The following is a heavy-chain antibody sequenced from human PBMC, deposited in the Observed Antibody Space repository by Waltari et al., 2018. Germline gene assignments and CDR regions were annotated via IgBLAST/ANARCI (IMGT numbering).Heavy chain of an antibody. CDR2: YSGK. Sequence: QVQLQESGPGLVKPSETLSLTCTVFGDSISSYYWSWIRQPPGKGLEWIGYSGKKYNPSRKGRVTMSLDTSQNQFSLKLSSVTAADTAVYYCARSYTVTTSPIAGYWGQGTLVTVSS. V-gene: IGHV4-59*01. D-gene: IGHD4-17*01. J-gene: IGHJ4*02. CDR1: GDSISSYY. CDR3: ARSYTVTTSPIAGY.